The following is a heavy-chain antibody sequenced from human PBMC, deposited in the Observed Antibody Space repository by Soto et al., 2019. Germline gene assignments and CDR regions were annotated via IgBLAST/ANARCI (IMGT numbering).Heavy chain of an antibody. CDR3: ATKIVAATSDY. J-gene: IGHJ4*02. V-gene: IGHV3-30*03. D-gene: IGHD2-15*01. CDR1: GFTFSSYD. CDR2: ISYDGSNK. Sequence: HVQLVESGGAVVQPGRSLRLSCAASGFTFSSYDMHWVRQAPGKGLEWVAVISYDGSNKYYADSVKGRFTISRDNSKNTLYLQMNSLRTEDTAVYYCATKIVAATSDYWGQGTLVTGSS.